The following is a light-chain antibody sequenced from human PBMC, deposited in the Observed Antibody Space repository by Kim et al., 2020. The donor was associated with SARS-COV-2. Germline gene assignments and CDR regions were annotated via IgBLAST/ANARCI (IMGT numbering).Light chain of an antibody. CDR2: GDN. J-gene: IGLJ3*02. CDR3: QSYDSNDHWV. Sequence: KTVTISCTGSSGSIASNYVQWYQQRPGSAPTTVIYGDNQRPSGVPDRFSGSIDSSSNSASLTISGLKTEDEADYYCQSYDSNDHWVFGGGTQLTVL. V-gene: IGLV6-57*02. CDR1: SGSIASNY.